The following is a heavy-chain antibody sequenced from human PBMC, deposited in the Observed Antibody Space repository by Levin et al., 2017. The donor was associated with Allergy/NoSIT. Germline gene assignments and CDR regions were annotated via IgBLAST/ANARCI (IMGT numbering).Heavy chain of an antibody. CDR3: AILPSRYSGPGTSFGS. CDR2: VSYDGSNK. CDR1: GFIFTNYG. V-gene: IGHV3-30*03. J-gene: IGHJ5*02. Sequence: GGSLRLSCAASGFIFTNYGMHWVRQAPGKGLEWVAVVSYDGSNKFYADSVKGRFTISRDNSKNTLDLQMDSLRTEDTAVYYCAILPSRYSGPGTSFGSWGQGTLVTVSS. D-gene: IGHD3-10*01.